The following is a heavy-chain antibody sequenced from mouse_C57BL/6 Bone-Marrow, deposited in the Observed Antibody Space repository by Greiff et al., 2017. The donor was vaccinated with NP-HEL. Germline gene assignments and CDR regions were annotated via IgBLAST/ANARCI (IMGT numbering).Heavy chain of an antibody. V-gene: IGHV1-81*01. J-gene: IGHJ1*03. CDR1: GYTFTSYG. D-gene: IGHD2-3*01. CDR2: IYPRSGNT. CDR3: ARLRWFWYFDV. Sequence: QVQLQQSGAELARPGASVKLSCKASGYTFTSYGISWVKQRTGQGLEWIGEIYPRSGNTYYNEKFKGKATLTADKSSSKAYMELRSLTSEDSAVYFCARLRWFWYFDVWGTGTTVTVSS.